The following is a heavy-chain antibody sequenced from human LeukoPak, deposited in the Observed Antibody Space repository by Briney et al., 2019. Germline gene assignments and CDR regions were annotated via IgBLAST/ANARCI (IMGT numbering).Heavy chain of an antibody. CDR2: FIPICGSA. V-gene: IGHV1-69*01. CDR1: GGTFSSYA. CDR3: ARSPPGLIYMDV. Sequence: SVKVSCKASGGTFSSYAISWVRQAPGQGFEWMGGFIPICGSAHYAQKFQGRVMITADESTTTGYMELSSLRSEDTAVYYCARSPPGLIYMDVWGMGTTVFVSS. D-gene: IGHD2-8*01. J-gene: IGHJ6*03.